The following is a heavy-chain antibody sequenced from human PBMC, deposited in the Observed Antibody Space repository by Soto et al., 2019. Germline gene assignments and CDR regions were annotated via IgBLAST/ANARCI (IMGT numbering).Heavy chain of an antibody. CDR3: ARSIVGATTGPDY. CDR1: GYTFTSYA. CDR2: INAGNGNT. Sequence: ASVKVSCKASGYTFTSYAMRWERQAPGQRLEWMGGINAGNGNTKYSQKFQGRVTITADTSASTAYMELSSLRSEDTAVYYCARSIVGATTGPDYWGQGTLVTVSS. D-gene: IGHD1-26*01. J-gene: IGHJ4*02. V-gene: IGHV1-3*01.